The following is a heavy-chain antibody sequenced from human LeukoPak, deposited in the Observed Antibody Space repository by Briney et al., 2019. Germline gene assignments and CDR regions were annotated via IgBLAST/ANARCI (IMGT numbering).Heavy chain of an antibody. CDR3: AKDRLTYYYYGMDV. D-gene: IGHD2-15*01. Sequence: GGSLRLSCAASGFTFSDCTMNWVRQAPGKGLEWVACITTRSSYMYYADSVKGRFTISRDNAKNSLYLQMNSLRAEDTAVYYCAKDRLTYYYYGMDVWGQGTTVTVSS. CDR2: ITTRSSYM. CDR1: GFTFSDCT. J-gene: IGHJ6*02. V-gene: IGHV3-21*01.